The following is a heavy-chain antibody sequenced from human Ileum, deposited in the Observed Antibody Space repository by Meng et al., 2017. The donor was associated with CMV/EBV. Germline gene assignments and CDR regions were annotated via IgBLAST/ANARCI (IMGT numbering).Heavy chain of an antibody. CDR1: GFNINNYA. CDR2: ITGSGDYT. V-gene: IGHV3-23*01. D-gene: IGHD6-13*01. CDR3: AKLPLWGPWQQLVQGDY. Sequence: GESLKISCAASGFNINNYAVSWVRQAPGKGLEWVSGITGSGDYTFYADSVQGRFTISRDTSKTTLYLQMNSLTIEDTAVYYCAKLPLWGPWQQLVQGDYWGQGTQVTVSS. J-gene: IGHJ4*02.